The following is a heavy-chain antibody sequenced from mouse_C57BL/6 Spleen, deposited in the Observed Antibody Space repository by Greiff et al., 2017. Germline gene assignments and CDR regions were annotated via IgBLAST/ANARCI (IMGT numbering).Heavy chain of an antibody. J-gene: IGHJ3*01. CDR2: ISDGGSYT. D-gene: IGHD2-3*01. CDR3: ARAGDGYYRFAY. Sequence: EVKLMESGGGLVKPGGSLKLSCAASGFTFSSYAMSWVRQTPEKRLEWVATISDGGSYTYYPDNVKGRFTISRDNAKNNLYLQMSHLKSEDTAMYYCARAGDGYYRFAYWGQGTLVTVSA. V-gene: IGHV5-4*03. CDR1: GFTFSSYA.